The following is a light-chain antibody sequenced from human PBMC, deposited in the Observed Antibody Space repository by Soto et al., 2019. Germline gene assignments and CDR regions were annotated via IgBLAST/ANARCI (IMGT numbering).Light chain of an antibody. CDR1: QSISSY. Sequence: DIQMTQSPSSLSASVGDRVTITCRARQSISSYLNWYQLKPGKAPKLLIYAASNFQSGVPSRFSGSGSGTDFTLTISSLQPEDFATYYCQQSDSMPPTFGGGTKVEIK. V-gene: IGKV1-39*01. J-gene: IGKJ4*01. CDR3: QQSDSMPPT. CDR2: AAS.